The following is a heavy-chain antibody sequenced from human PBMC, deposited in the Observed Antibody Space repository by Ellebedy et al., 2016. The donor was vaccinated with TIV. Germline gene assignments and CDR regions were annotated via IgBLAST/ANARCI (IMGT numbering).Heavy chain of an antibody. D-gene: IGHD4-17*01. V-gene: IGHV3-7*01. J-gene: IGHJ3*02. CDR1: GFSFINYW. CDR2: INQDGSQK. Sequence: GESLKISCAASGFSFINYWMTWVRQAPGKGLEWMANINQDGSQKYYVDSVKGRFTISRDNAKSSLYLQMNSLRAEDTAVYYCATDGSYGDYLSPTHAFEMWGQGTMVTVSS. CDR3: ATDGSYGDYLSPTHAFEM.